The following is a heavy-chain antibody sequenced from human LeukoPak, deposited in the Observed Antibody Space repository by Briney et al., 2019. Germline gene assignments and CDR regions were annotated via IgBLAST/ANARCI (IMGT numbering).Heavy chain of an antibody. Sequence: PSETLSLTCTVSGGSISSYYWSWIRQPPGKGLEWIGYIYYSGSTNYNPSLKSRVTISVDTSKNQFSLKLSSVTAADTAVYYCARNPRPPRLYSSSWYDPYYFDYWGQGTLVTVSS. CDR2: IYYSGST. J-gene: IGHJ4*02. D-gene: IGHD6-13*01. CDR1: GGSISSYY. V-gene: IGHV4-59*01. CDR3: ARNPRPPRLYSSSWYDPYYFDY.